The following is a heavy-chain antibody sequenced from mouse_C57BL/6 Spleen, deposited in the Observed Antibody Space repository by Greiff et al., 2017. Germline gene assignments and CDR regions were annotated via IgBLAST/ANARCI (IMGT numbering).Heavy chain of an antibody. CDR3: AKLSEGFAY. J-gene: IGHJ3*01. Sequence: VKLQESGPGLVAPSQSLSITGTVSGFSLTSYGVDWVRQSPGKGLEWLGVIWGVGSTNYNSALKSRLSISKDNSKSQVFLKMNSLQTDDTAMYYCAKLSEGFAYWGQGTLVTVSA. CDR2: IWGVGST. CDR1: GFSLTSYG. D-gene: IGHD1-1*02. V-gene: IGHV2-6*01.